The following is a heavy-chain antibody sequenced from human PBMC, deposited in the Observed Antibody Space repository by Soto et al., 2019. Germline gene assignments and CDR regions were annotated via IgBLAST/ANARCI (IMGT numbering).Heavy chain of an antibody. J-gene: IGHJ4*02. Sequence: GSLRLSCAASGFTFGDYAMSWFRQAPGKGLEWVGFIRSKAYGGTTEYAASVKGRFTISRDDSKSIAYLQMNSLKTEDTAVYYCTRVFGSGSYSPFDYWGQGTLVTVYS. CDR3: TRVFGSGSYSPFDY. CDR2: IRSKAYGGTT. V-gene: IGHV3-49*03. CDR1: GFTFGDYA. D-gene: IGHD3-10*01.